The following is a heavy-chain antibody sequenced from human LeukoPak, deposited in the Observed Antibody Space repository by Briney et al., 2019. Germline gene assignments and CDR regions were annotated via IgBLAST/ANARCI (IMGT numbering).Heavy chain of an antibody. CDR3: AREGEGKWELPVYYYGMDV. Sequence: GSLRLSCAASGFTFSSYWMHWVRQAPGKGLVWVSRINSDGSSTRYADSVKGRFTISRDNAKNTLYLQMNSLRAEDTAVYYCAREGEGKWELPVYYYGMDVWGQGTTVTVSS. D-gene: IGHD1-26*01. J-gene: IGHJ6*02. V-gene: IGHV3-74*01. CDR2: INSDGSST. CDR1: GFTFSSYW.